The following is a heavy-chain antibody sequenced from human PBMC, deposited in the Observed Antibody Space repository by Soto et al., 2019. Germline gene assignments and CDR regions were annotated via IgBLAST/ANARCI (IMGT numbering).Heavy chain of an antibody. D-gene: IGHD6-19*01. CDR3: AKVSNKWAVAQRGYFDY. V-gene: IGHV3-23*01. CDR2: ISATGST. CDR1: GFTFSNYA. J-gene: IGHJ4*02. Sequence: EVQVLDSGGGLVQPGGSQRLSCEASGFTFSNYAMSWVRQAPGKGLEWGSTISATGSTLYADSVKGRFTISRDNSKNTVYLQMNFLRAEDTDVYYCAKVSNKWAVAQRGYFDYWGQGTLVTVSS.